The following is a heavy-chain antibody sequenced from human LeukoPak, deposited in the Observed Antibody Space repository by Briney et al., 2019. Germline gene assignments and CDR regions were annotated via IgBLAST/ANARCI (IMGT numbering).Heavy chain of an antibody. CDR3: ARSARIAARPHNFDY. CDR2: IYNGEST. D-gene: IGHD6-6*01. V-gene: IGHV4-39*01. Sequence: SETLSLTCTVSGGSITSSSYYWGWIRQPPGKGLEWIGNIYNGESTYYNPSLKSRLTISVDTSKNQFSLKLRSVTAADTAVYFCARSARIAARPHNFDYWGQGTLVPVSS. CDR1: GGSITSSSYY. J-gene: IGHJ4*02.